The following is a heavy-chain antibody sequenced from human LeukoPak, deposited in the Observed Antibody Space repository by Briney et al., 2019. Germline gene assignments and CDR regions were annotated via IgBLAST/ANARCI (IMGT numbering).Heavy chain of an antibody. CDR1: GFTVYSSY. CDR3: ARARCDTCGYGS. V-gene: IGHV3-66*02. J-gene: IGHJ5*02. Sequence: GGSLRLSCAASGFTVYSSYMSWVREAPGKGLEWVAVMYSGGHTDYAGSVRGRFTISRDTSTNTVSLQLNSLRAEDTAVYYRARARCDTCGYGSWGQGTLVTVSS. D-gene: IGHD3-22*01. CDR2: MYSGGHT.